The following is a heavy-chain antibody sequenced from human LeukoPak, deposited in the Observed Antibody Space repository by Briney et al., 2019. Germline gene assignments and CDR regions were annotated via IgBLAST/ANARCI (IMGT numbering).Heavy chain of an antibody. D-gene: IGHD1-26*01. CDR2: INHSGST. V-gene: IGHV4-34*01. CDR1: GGSFSGYY. Sequence: SETLSLTCAVYGGSFSGYYWSWIRQPPGKGLEWIGEINHSGSTNYNPSLKSRVTISVDTSKSQFSLKLSSVTAADTAVYYCASGRALYSGSYHWRAYFDYWGQGTLVTVSS. CDR3: ASGRALYSGSYHWRAYFDY. J-gene: IGHJ4*02.